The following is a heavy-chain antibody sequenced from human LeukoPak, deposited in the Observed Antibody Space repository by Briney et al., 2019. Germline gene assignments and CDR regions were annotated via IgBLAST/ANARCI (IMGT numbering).Heavy chain of an antibody. CDR3: ASLEYSSSAGGY. V-gene: IGHV4-39*07. CDR2: IYHSGST. CDR1: GGSISSGDYY. Sequence: SETLSLTCTVSGGSISSGDYYWSWIRQPPGKGLEWIGSIYHSGSTYYNPSLKSRVTISVDTSKNQFSLKLSSVTAADTAVYYCASLEYSSSAGGYWGQGTLVTVSS. D-gene: IGHD6-6*01. J-gene: IGHJ4*02.